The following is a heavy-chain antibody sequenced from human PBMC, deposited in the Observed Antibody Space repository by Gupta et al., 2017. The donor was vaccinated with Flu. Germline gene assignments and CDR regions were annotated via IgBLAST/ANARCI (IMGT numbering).Heavy chain of an antibody. CDR1: GFTFDDYT. Sequence: EVQLVESGGVVVQPGGSLRLSCAASGFTFDDYTMHWVRQAPGKGLEWVSLISWDGGSTYYADSVKGRCTISRDNSKNSLYLQMNSLRTEDTALYYCAKDRRDPLLWFGELSYGMDVWGQGTTVTVSS. CDR2: ISWDGGST. D-gene: IGHD3-10*01. J-gene: IGHJ6*02. CDR3: AKDRRDPLLWFGELSYGMDV. V-gene: IGHV3-43*01.